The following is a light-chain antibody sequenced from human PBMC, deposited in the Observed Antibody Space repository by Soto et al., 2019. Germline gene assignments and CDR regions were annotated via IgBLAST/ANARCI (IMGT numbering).Light chain of an antibody. CDR3: QQYNSYWT. CDR1: QSISSW. J-gene: IGKJ1*01. Sequence: DIQMTQSPSTLSASVGDRVTITCRASQSISSWLAWYQQKPGKAPKLLIYKASSLESGVPSRFSGSGSETECTHPISSLQPDDFATYDCQQYNSYWTFGQGTEVEIK. CDR2: KAS. V-gene: IGKV1-5*03.